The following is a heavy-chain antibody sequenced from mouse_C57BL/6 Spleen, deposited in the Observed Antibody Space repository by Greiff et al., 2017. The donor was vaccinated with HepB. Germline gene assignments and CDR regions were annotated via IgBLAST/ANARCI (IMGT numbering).Heavy chain of an antibody. CDR1: GFNIKNTY. V-gene: IGHV1-69*01. CDR3: ARYYYGSFDY. CDR2: IDPSDSYT. Sequence: QVQLQQSVAELVRPGASVKLSCTASGFNIKNTYMHWVKQRPGQGLEWIGEIDPSDSYTNYNQKFKGKSTLTVDKSSSTAYMQLSSLTSEDSAVYYCARYYYGSFDYWGQGTTLTVSS. D-gene: IGHD1-1*01. J-gene: IGHJ2*01.